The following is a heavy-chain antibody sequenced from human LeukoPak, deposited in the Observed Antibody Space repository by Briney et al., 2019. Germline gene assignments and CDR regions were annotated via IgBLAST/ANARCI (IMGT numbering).Heavy chain of an antibody. CDR2: INPNSGGT. J-gene: IGHJ4*02. D-gene: IGHD3-3*01. Sequence: ASVKVSCKASGYTFTGYYMHWVRQAPGQGLEWMGWINPNSGGTNYAQKFQGRVTMTRDTSISTAYMELSRLRSDDTAVYYCARDATNEYYDFWSGSPHFDYWGQGTLVTVSS. CDR3: ARDATNEYYDFWSGSPHFDY. CDR1: GYTFTGYY. V-gene: IGHV1-2*02.